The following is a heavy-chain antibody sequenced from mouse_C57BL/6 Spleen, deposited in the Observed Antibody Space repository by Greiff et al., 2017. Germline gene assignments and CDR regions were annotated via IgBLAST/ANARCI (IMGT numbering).Heavy chain of an antibody. CDR1: GFTFSSYA. CDR2: ISDGGSYT. CDR3: ARDHGYGSSYWYFDV. D-gene: IGHD1-1*01. Sequence: QVVESGGGLVKPGGSLKLSCAASGFTFSSYAMSWVRQTPEKRLEWVATISDGGSYTYYPDNVKGRFTISRDNAKNNLYLQMSHLKSEDTAMYYCARDHGYGSSYWYFDVWGTGTTVTVSS. J-gene: IGHJ1*03. V-gene: IGHV5-4*01.